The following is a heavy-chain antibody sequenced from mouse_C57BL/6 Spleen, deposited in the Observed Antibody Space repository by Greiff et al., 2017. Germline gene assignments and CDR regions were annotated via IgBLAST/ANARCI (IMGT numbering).Heavy chain of an antibody. Sequence: VQLQQPGPELVKPGASVKISCKASGYSFTGYYMNWVKQSPEKSLEWIGEINPSTGGTTYNQKFKAKATLTVDKSSSTAYMQLKSLTSEDSAVYYCARLTTVVAPLFDYWGQGTTLTVSS. CDR2: INPSTGGT. J-gene: IGHJ2*01. V-gene: IGHV1-42*01. D-gene: IGHD1-1*01. CDR1: GYSFTGYY. CDR3: ARLTTVVAPLFDY.